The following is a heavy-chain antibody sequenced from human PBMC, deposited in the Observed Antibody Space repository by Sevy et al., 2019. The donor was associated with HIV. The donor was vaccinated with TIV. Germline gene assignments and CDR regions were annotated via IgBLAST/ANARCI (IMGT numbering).Heavy chain of an antibody. CDR3: VRNGGAYDSGFDP. CDR2: IRSSGSDI. V-gene: IGHV3-48*03. CDR1: GFTFSNYD. J-gene: IGHJ5*02. Sequence: GALRLSCVASGFTFSNYDMNWVRQAPGKGLEWVSKIRSSGSDIYYADSVKGRFTISRDNAKDSLNLQMNSLRAEDTAVYYCVRNGGAYDSGFDPWGQGTLVTVSS. D-gene: IGHD3-22*01.